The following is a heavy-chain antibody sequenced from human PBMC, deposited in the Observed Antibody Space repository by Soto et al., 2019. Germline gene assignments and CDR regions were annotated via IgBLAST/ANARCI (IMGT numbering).Heavy chain of an antibody. CDR3: AREGARLHYYYGMHV. V-gene: IGHV1-46*01. D-gene: IGHD6-6*01. CDR1: GYTFTSYY. CDR2: INPSGGST. Sequence: GASVKVSCKASGYTFTSYYMHWVRQAPGQGLEWMGIINPSGGSTSYAQKFQGRVTMTRDTSTSTVYMELSSLRSEDTAVYYCAREGARLHYYYGMHVWGQGTTVTVSS. J-gene: IGHJ6*02.